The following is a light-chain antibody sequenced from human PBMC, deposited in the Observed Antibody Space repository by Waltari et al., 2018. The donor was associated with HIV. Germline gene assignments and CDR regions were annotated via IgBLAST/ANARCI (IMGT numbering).Light chain of an antibody. CDR1: TSAFGLYHF. CDR3: TSFTSNYTVM. V-gene: IGLV2-14*01. CDR2: EVS. J-gene: IGLJ3*02. Sequence: QSALTQPAPVSGSPGQSITISCTGSTSAFGLYHFIPWYQQHPGGVPKVIISEVSSRPSGVSSRFSGSKSGNTASLTISWLQTEDEADYYCTSFTSNYTVMFGGGTKVTVL.